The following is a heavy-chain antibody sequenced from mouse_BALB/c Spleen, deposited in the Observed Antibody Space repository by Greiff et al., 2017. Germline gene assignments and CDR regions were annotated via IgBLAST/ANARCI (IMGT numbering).Heavy chain of an antibody. CDR3: ARWGMITTGMDY. V-gene: IGHV1-54*01. Sequence: VQLHQSGAELVRPGTSVKVSCKASGYAFTNYLIEWVKQRPGQGLEWIGVINPGSGGTNYNEKFKGKATLTADKSSSTAYMQLSSLTSDDSAVYFCARWGMITTGMDYWGQGTSVTVSS. CDR2: INPGSGGT. D-gene: IGHD2-4*01. J-gene: IGHJ4*01. CDR1: GYAFTNYL.